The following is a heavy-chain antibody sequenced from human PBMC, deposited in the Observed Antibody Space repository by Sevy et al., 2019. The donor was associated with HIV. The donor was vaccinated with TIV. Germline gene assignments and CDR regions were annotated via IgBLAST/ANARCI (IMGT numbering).Heavy chain of an antibody. V-gene: IGHV3-74*01. J-gene: IGHJ4*02. CDR1: GITLTPYW. CDR2: INSDGSST. Sequence: GGSLRLSCAASGITLTPYWMHWVRQVPGKGLVWVSRINSDGSSTRYAESVKGRFTISRDNGKNTLYLQMKSLRVEDTAVYFCSRGLYYYDMRGHQEPGDYWGQGVLVTVSS. D-gene: IGHD3-22*01. CDR3: SRGLYYYDMRGHQEPGDY.